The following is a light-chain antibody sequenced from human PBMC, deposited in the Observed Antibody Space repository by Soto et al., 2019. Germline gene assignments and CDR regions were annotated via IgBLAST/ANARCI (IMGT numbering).Light chain of an antibody. J-gene: IGLJ1*01. V-gene: IGLV2-8*01. CDR3: SSYAGIDNFYV. CDR2: EVN. Sequence: ALTQPPSASGSPGQSVAISCTGTSSDVGGYNYVSWYQQHPGKAPKLMIYEVNKRPSGVPDRFSGSKSGNTAPLTVSGLQAEDEADYYCSSYAGIDNFYVFGSGTKV. CDR1: SSDVGGYNY.